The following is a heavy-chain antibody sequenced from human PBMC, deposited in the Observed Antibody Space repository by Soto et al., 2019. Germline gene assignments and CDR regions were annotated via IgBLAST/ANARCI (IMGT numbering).Heavy chain of an antibody. V-gene: IGHV3-30*18. CDR3: AKDPWVGATFGPYFDY. CDR2: ISYDGSNK. D-gene: IGHD1-26*01. Sequence: GGSLRLSCAASGFTSSSYGMHWVRQAPGKGLEWVAVISYDGSNKYYADSVKGRFTISRDNSKNTLYLQMNSLRAEDTAVYYCAKDPWVGATFGPYFDYWGQGTLVTVSS. CDR1: GFTSSSYG. J-gene: IGHJ4*02.